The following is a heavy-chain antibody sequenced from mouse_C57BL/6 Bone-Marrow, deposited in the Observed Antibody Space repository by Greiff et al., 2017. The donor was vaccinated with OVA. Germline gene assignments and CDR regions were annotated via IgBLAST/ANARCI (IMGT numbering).Heavy chain of an antibody. CDR2: INPSTGGT. D-gene: IGHD2-3*01. CDR3: ARYDGYFFAY. CDR1: GYSFTGYY. J-gene: IGHJ3*01. V-gene: IGHV1-42*01. Sequence: EVQLQESGPELVKPGASVKISCKASGYSFTGYYMNWVKQSPEKSLEWIGEINPSTGGTTYNQKFKAKATLTVDKSSSTAYMQLKSLTSEDSAVYYCARYDGYFFAYWGQGTLVTVAA.